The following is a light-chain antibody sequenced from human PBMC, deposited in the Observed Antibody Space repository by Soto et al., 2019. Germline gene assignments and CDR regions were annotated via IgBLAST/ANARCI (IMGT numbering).Light chain of an antibody. J-gene: IGKJ4*01. CDR1: QDISNY. CDR2: DAS. V-gene: IGKV1-33*01. Sequence: QMTQSPSSLFASVGDRVTITCRASQDISNYLNWYQQKPGKAPKLLIYDASNLETGVPSRFSGSGSGTDFTFTISSLQPEDIATYYCQQYDNLPFGGGTKVEIK. CDR3: QQYDNLP.